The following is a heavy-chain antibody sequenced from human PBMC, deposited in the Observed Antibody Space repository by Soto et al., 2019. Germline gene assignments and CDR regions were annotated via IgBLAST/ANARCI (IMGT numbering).Heavy chain of an antibody. D-gene: IGHD5-12*01. Sequence: LRLSCAASGFTFSSYGMHWVRQAPGKGLEWVAVIWYDGSNKYYADSVKGRFTISRDNSKNTLYLQMNSLRAEDTAVYYCARGGIIVATTYFDYWGQGTLVTVSS. CDR2: IWYDGSNK. CDR3: ARGGIIVATTYFDY. J-gene: IGHJ4*02. CDR1: GFTFSSYG. V-gene: IGHV3-33*01.